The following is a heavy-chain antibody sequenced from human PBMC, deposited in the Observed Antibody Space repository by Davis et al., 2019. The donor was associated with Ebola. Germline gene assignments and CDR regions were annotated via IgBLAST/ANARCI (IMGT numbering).Heavy chain of an antibody. Sequence: ASVKVSCKASGYPFTSSGVTWVRQAPGQGLQWMGWISPHNGNTNSAQHLQGRVTMTTDTSTGTAYLDLRSLRSDDTAVYFCAREGGLVRGVVITWKYGMDVWGQGTRVTVSS. V-gene: IGHV1-18*04. CDR2: ISPHNGNT. J-gene: IGHJ6*02. D-gene: IGHD3-10*01. CDR1: GYPFTSSG. CDR3: AREGGLVRGVVITWKYGMDV.